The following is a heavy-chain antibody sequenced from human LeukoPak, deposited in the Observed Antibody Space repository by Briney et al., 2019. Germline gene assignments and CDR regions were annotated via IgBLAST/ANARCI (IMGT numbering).Heavy chain of an antibody. V-gene: IGHV3-74*01. CDR1: GNYW. CDR3: ARAEGGPFYFDY. J-gene: IGHJ4*02. D-gene: IGHD2-15*01. CDR2: INSDGSST. Sequence: GGSLRLSCAASGNYWMHWVRQVPGKGLVWVSHINSDGSSTSYADSVKGRFTISRDTAKNTLYLQMNSLRAEDTAVYYCARAEGGPFYFDYWGQGTLVTVSS.